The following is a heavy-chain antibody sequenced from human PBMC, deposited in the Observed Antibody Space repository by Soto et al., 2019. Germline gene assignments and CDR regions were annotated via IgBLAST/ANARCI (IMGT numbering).Heavy chain of an antibody. CDR3: ARVLYYGSGSYSPYGMDV. CDR2: VSPPFRTS. Sequence: QVQLVQAGAAVKKPGSSVKVSCKTSGVSFNNNGIGRVRQAPGHGLEWMGGVSPPFRTSNYARKFQGRISITADASTGTVNMELSRLTSEDTAQYYCARVLYYGSGSYSPYGMDVWGQGTKVTVSS. V-gene: IGHV1-69*01. CDR1: GVSFNNNG. D-gene: IGHD3-10*01. J-gene: IGHJ6*02.